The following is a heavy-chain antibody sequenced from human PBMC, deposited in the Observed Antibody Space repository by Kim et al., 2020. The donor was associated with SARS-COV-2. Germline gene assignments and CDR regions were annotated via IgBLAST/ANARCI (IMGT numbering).Heavy chain of an antibody. CDR2: ISSSSSYI. V-gene: IGHV3-21*01. CDR1: GFTFSSYS. J-gene: IGHJ4*02. Sequence: GGSLRLSCAASGFTFSSYSMNWVRQAPGKGLEWVSSISSSSSYIYYADSVKGRFSISRDNAKNSLYLQMNSLRAEDTAVYYCARDQLYCSGGSCYGGGFFDYWGQGTLVTVSS. D-gene: IGHD2-15*01. CDR3: ARDQLYCSGGSCYGGGFFDY.